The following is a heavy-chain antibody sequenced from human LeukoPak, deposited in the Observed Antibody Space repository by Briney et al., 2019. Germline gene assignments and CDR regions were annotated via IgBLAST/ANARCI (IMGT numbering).Heavy chain of an antibody. CDR3: ARHEQWLDYYFDY. V-gene: IGHV4-4*07. D-gene: IGHD6-19*01. CDR2: IHSKGTT. Sequence: PSETLSLTCTVSTDSMYGYYWSWIRQPAGKSLEWIGRIHSKGTTNYNPSLKSRVTMSLDMSKNLFSLNLRSVAAADTAVYYCARHEQWLDYYFDYWGQGTLVTVSS. CDR1: TDSMYGYY. J-gene: IGHJ4*02.